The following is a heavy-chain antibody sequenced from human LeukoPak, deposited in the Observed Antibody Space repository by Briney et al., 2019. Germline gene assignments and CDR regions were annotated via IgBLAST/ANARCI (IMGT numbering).Heavy chain of an antibody. CDR2: IYYSGST. J-gene: IGHJ4*02. D-gene: IGHD6-19*01. CDR3: ARGVPDSSGWDEIHFDY. Sequence: SETLSLTCTVSGGSISSGSYYWSWIRQPPGKGLEWIGYIYYSGSTNYNPSLKSRVTISVDTSKNQFSLKLISVTTADTAVYYCARGVPDSSGWDEIHFDYWGQGTLVTVSS. CDR1: GGSISSGSYY. V-gene: IGHV4-61*01.